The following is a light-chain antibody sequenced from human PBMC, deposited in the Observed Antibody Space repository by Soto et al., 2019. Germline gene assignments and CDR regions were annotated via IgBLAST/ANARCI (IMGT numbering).Light chain of an antibody. CDR3: QQQGRSWIT. CDR1: QSVSSN. V-gene: IGKV3-20*01. Sequence: EIVMTQSPATLSVSPGERATLSCRASQSVSSNLAWFQQKPGQAPRLLIYGASSRATGIPDRFSGSGSGTDFTLTISRLEPEDCAVYYCQQQGRSWITFGQGTRLEI. J-gene: IGKJ5*01. CDR2: GAS.